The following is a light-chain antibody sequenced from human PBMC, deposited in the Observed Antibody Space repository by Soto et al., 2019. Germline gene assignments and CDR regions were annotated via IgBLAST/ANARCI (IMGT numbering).Light chain of an antibody. CDR2: DVS. V-gene: IGLV2-11*01. Sequence: QSALTQPRSVSGSPGQSVTISCTGTSSDVGGYNYVSWYQQHPGKAPKLMIYDVSKRPSGVPDRFSGSKSGNTASLTISGLQDEDEADYYCCSYAGSYTNYVFGTGTKVTVL. CDR3: CSYAGSYTNYV. CDR1: SSDVGGYNY. J-gene: IGLJ1*01.